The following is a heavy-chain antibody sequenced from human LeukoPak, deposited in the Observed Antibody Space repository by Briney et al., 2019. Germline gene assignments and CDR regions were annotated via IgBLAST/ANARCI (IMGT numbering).Heavy chain of an antibody. CDR2: ISGSGGST. CDR1: GFTFSSYA. V-gene: IGHV3-23*01. D-gene: IGHD5-12*01. Sequence: PGGSLRLSCAASGFTFSSYAMSWVRQAPGKGLEWVSAISGSGGSTYYAGSVKGRFTISRDNSKNTLYLQMNSLRAEDTAVYYCAKLGRGPESAFDIWGQGTMVTVSS. CDR3: AKLGRGPESAFDI. J-gene: IGHJ3*02.